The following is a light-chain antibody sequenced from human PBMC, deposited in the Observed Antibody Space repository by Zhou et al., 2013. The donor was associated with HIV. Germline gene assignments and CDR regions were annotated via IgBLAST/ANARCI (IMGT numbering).Light chain of an antibody. V-gene: IGKV3-20*01. CDR3: QQYDSLIT. CDR2: GAS. CDR1: QNINTIF. Sequence: EIVLTQSPGTLSLSPGERATLSCRASQNINTIFLAWYQQKGGQAPRPLIYGASSRATGIPDRFSGSGSGTNFTLTISKLEPEDFAVYYCQQYDSLITFGGGTKVEVK. J-gene: IGKJ4*01.